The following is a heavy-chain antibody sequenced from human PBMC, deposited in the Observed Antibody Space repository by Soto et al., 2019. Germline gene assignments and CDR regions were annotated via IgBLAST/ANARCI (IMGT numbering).Heavy chain of an antibody. CDR2: ISWTGATM. D-gene: IGHD3-22*01. V-gene: IGHV3-9*01. CDR1: GFTFDDYA. J-gene: IGHJ4*02. Sequence: EVQLVESGGGLVQHGRSLRLSCVASGFTFDDYAMHWVRQVPGKGLEWVSGISWTGATMGYGDSVKGRFTISRDNTKXXLYLQMNSLRPEDTAFYYCAKDNGGYYDSSGNFEYWGQGTLVTVSS. CDR3: AKDNGGYYDSSGNFEY.